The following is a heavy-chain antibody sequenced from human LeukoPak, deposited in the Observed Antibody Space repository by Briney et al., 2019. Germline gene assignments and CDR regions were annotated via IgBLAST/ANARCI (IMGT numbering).Heavy chain of an antibody. CDR3: ARDIDY. CDR2: IYSGGST. J-gene: IGHJ4*02. Sequence: GGSLRLSCAASGFTFSDYYMSWVRQAPGKGLEWVSVIYSGGSTYYADSVRGRFTVSRDTSKNTLYLQMSSLRAEDTAVYYCARDIDYWGQGTLVTVSS. CDR1: GFTFSDYY. V-gene: IGHV3-66*01.